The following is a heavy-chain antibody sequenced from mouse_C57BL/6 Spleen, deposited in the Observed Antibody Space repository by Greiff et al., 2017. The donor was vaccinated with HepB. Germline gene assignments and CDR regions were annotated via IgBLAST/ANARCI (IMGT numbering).Heavy chain of an antibody. V-gene: IGHV14-2*01. D-gene: IGHD2-4*01. Sequence: EVKLVESGAELVNPGASVKLSCTVSGFNFKDYYMHWVKQRPEQGLEWIGSIDPEDGETKYTPKFQGKATFTADTSSNTAYLQLSSLASEDAAVYCCASEIYGDYDGYYFDGRGEGTTLTVAS. J-gene: IGHJ2*01. CDR3: ASEIYGDYDGYYFDG. CDR1: GFNFKDYY. CDR2: IDPEDGET.